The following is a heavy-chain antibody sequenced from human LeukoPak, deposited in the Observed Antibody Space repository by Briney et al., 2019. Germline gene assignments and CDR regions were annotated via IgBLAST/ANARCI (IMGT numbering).Heavy chain of an antibody. CDR2: INPNSGGT. J-gene: IGHJ6*02. D-gene: IGHD5-12*01. V-gene: IGHV1-2*02. CDR1: GYTFTGHY. CDR3: ARPHGYADPHHAMDV. Sequence: ASVKVSCKASGYTFTGHYMHWVRQAPGQGLEWMGWINPNSGGTNYAQKFQGRVTMTRDTSISTAYMELNRLISDDTAVYYCARPHGYADPHHAMDVWGQGTTVTVSS.